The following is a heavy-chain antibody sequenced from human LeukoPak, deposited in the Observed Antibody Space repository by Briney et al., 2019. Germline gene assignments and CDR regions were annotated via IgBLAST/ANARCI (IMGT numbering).Heavy chain of an antibody. CDR2: ISHSGST. J-gene: IGHJ6*04. D-gene: IGHD2-15*01. CDR1: NGSFSAYY. V-gene: IGHV4-34*01. CDR3: ARRYCSGGSCYMRGYYGMDV. Sequence: PSETLSLTCAVSNGSFSAYYWSWIRQSPGKGLQWIGEISHSGSTNYNPSLKLRVSISLDTSKNQFSLRLSSVSAADTAAYFCARRYCSGGSCYMRGYYGMDVWATGTTVIVSS.